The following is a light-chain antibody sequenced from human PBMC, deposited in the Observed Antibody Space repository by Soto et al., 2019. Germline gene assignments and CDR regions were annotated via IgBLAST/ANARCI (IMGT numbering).Light chain of an antibody. CDR2: GYN. CDR1: SSNIGSNT. CDR3: AAWDDSLKGPV. V-gene: IGLV1-44*01. Sequence: QSVLTQPPSASGTPGQRVTISCSGSSSNIGSNTVNWYQQLPGTAPKLLSYGYNQRPSGVPDRISGSKSGTSASLAISGLQSEYEADYFCAAWDDSLKGPVFGGGTKVTV. J-gene: IGLJ3*02.